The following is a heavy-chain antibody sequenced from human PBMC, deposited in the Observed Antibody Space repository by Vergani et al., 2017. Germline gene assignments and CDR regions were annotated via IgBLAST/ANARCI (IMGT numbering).Heavy chain of an antibody. Sequence: QVQLEESGGGVVQPGRSLRLSCAGSGFTLSSHAMHWVRQAPGKGLEWVAFIWYDGSNKYYADSVKGRFTISRDNSKNTLYLQMNSLRAEDTAGYYCARDPDNWNLWAQGYMDVWGKGTTVTVPS. V-gene: IGHV3-30*19. CDR3: ARDPDNWNLWAQGYMDV. CDR2: IWYDGSNK. CDR1: GFTLSSHA. D-gene: IGHD1-1*01. J-gene: IGHJ6*03.